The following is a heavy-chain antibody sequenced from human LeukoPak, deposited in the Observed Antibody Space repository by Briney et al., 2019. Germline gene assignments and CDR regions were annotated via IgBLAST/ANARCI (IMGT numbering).Heavy chain of an antibody. CDR1: GGYFSGYY. Sequence: SETLSLTCAVYGGYFSGYYWSWLRQPPGKGLEWIGEINLSGSTNYNPSLTSRVTISVDTSKNQFSLQLSSVTAADTAVYYCARQRRVVWNYYGSGSYLGWFDPWGQGTLVTVSS. CDR2: INLSGST. V-gene: IGHV4-34*01. J-gene: IGHJ5*02. CDR3: ARQRRVVWNYYGSGSYLGWFDP. D-gene: IGHD3-10*01.